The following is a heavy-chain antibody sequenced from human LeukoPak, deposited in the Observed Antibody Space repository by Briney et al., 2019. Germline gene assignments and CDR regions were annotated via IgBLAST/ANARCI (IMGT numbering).Heavy chain of an antibody. V-gene: IGHV4-39*01. D-gene: IGHD6-19*01. CDR1: GGSISSSSYY. CDR2: IYYTGST. CDR3: ARLAGDYFDY. J-gene: IGHJ4*02. Sequence: SETVSLTCTVSGGSISSSSYYWGWIRQPPGKGVEFIGNIYYTGSTYYNPSLKSRVTISVDTSKSQISLRLSSVTAADTAVYYCARLAGDYFDYWGQGTLVTVSS.